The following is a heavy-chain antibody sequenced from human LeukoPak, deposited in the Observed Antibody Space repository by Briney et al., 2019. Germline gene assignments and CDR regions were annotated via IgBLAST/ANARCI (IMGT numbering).Heavy chain of an antibody. D-gene: IGHD3-10*01. CDR2: IYYGGNT. CDR3: ARQYYYGSGSYSHYYYYYMDV. CDR1: GGSISSGVYS. J-gene: IGHJ6*03. Sequence: SETLSLTCAVSGGSISSGVYSWSWIRQPPGKGLAWIGYIYYGGNTYYNPSLKSRVIISIDTSKNQFSLKLNSMTAADTAVYYCARQYYYGSGSYSHYYYYYMDVWGKGTTVTISS. V-gene: IGHV4-30-4*07.